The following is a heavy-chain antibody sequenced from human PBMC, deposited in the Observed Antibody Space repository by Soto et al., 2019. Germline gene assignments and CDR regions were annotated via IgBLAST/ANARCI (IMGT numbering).Heavy chain of an antibody. D-gene: IGHD3-22*01. Sequence: GGSLRLSCAASGFTFHYYWMTWVRQAPGKGLEWVANVKPDGSAAFYADSLKGRFTVSRDNANNSVSLQMHSLRADDTAVYYCARDRERVTVNGGIALGAMQVWGHGTTVTVSS. J-gene: IGHJ6*02. V-gene: IGHV3-7*03. CDR1: GFTFHYYW. CDR2: VKPDGSAA. CDR3: ARDRERVTVNGGIALGAMQV.